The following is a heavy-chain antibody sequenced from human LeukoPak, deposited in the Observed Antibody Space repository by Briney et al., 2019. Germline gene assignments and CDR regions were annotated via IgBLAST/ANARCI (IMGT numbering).Heavy chain of an antibody. CDR3: ARGRDNYGSGDS. CDR1: GGSVSSGGYY. CDR2: MYYDGTS. D-gene: IGHD3-10*01. V-gene: IGHV4-61*08. Sequence: SETLSLTCTVSGGSVSSGGYYWNWIRQPPGKGLECLGYMYYDGTSNYNPSLKSRVTISIDSSNNQFSLRLSSVTAADTAVYYCARGRDNYGSGDSWGQGTLVTVSS. J-gene: IGHJ4*02.